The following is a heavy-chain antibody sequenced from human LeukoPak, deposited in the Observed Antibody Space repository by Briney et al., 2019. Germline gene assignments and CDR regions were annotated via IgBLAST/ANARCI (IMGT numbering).Heavy chain of an antibody. CDR1: GYTFTSYA. J-gene: IGHJ3*02. D-gene: IGHD2-15*01. CDR3: ARDWGYCSGGSCYRGAFDI. V-gene: IGHV1-46*01. Sequence: ASVKVSCKASGYTFTSYAMNWVRQAPGQGLEWMGIINPSDASTSYAQKFQGRVTMTRDMSTSTLYMDLRSLRSEDTAVYYCARDWGYCSGGSCYRGAFDIWGQGTMVTVSS. CDR2: INPSDAST.